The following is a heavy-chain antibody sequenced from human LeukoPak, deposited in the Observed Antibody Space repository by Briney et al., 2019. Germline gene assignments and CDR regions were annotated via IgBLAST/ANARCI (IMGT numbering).Heavy chain of an antibody. CDR3: ARGTSRYYYYGVDV. CDR1: GFSFDDYG. V-gene: IGHV3-20*01. J-gene: IGHJ6*02. Sequence: GGSLRLSCSASGFSFDDYGLIWVRQVPGKGLEWVSGINWNSGTIGYADSVKGRFTVSRDNAKNSLYLQMNSLRAEDTALYHCARGTSRYYYYGVDVWGQGITVTVSS. CDR2: INWNSGTI. D-gene: IGHD3-9*01.